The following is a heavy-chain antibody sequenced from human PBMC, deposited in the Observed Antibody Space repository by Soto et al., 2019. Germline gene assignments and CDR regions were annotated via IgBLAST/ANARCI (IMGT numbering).Heavy chain of an antibody. V-gene: IGHV1-18*01. CDR2: ISADNINT. Sequence: QAQLVQSGAEVKKPGASVKVSCKASGYTFYSHSISWVRQAPGQGLEWMGRISADNINTTYAQKFRGRVTMTTDTSTSTVHMELRNLNSDDTAVYYCARCIQVDYYYNMDVSGQRTTVTVSS. CDR3: ARCIQVDYYYNMDV. J-gene: IGHJ6*02. CDR1: GYTFYSHS. D-gene: IGHD1-1*01.